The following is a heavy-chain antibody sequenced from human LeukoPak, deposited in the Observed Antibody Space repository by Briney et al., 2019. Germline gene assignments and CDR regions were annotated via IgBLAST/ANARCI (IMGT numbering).Heavy chain of an antibody. J-gene: IGHJ4*02. CDR1: GFTFSSYT. CDR2: ISSSSTYI. CDR3: ARAENSGSYYWFDY. D-gene: IGHD1-26*01. Sequence: GGSLRLSCAASGFTFSSYTMNWVRQAPGKGLEWVSSISSSSTYIYYAGSVKGRFTISRDNAKNSLYLQVNSLRAEDTAVYYCARAENSGSYYWFDYWGQGALVAVSS. V-gene: IGHV3-21*01.